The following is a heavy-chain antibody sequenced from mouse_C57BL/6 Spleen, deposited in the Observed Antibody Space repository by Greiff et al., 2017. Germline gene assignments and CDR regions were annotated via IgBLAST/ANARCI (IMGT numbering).Heavy chain of an antibody. CDR2: ISSGGDYI. J-gene: IGHJ2*01. V-gene: IGHV5-9-1*02. Sequence: EVKVVESGEGLVKPGGSLKLSCAASGFTFSSYAMSWVRQTPEKRLEWVAYISSGGDYIYYADTVKGRFTISRDNARNTLYLQMSSLKSEDTAMYYCTRDDYYSFGYWGQDTTLTVSS. CDR1: GFTFSSYA. D-gene: IGHD2-3*01. CDR3: TRDDYYSFGY.